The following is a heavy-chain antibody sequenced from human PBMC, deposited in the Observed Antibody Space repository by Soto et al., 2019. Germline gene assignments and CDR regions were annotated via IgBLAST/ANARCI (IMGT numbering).Heavy chain of an antibody. Sequence: QVQLVQSGAEVRKPGASVKVSCKASGYTFTTYGIHWVRQAPGQRLELMGWINAGNGNTKYSQKFQGRVTITSDTSASTSYMELRGLRSEDTAVYYCAKDQHSGGLFALDYWGQGTLLTVSS. V-gene: IGHV1-3*01. D-gene: IGHD6-19*01. J-gene: IGHJ4*02. CDR3: AKDQHSGGLFALDY. CDR2: INAGNGNT. CDR1: GYTFTTYG.